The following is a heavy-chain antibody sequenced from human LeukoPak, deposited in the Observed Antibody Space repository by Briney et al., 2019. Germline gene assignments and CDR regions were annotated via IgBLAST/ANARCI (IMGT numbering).Heavy chain of an antibody. CDR2: VTSYNGDT. V-gene: IGHV1-18*01. Sequence: ASVKVSCKASGYTFNDYGISWVRQAPGQGLEWMGWVTSYNGDTNYAQKFQGRVTMSTDTSTNTAYMELRSLRFDDTAIYYCAKDWHILTGRNCFDPWGQGTLVTVSS. CDR3: AKDWHILTGRNCFDP. J-gene: IGHJ5*02. CDR1: GYTFNDYG. D-gene: IGHD3-9*01.